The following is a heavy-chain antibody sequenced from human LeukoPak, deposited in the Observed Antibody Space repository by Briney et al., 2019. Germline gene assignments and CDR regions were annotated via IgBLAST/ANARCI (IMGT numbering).Heavy chain of an antibody. CDR2: ISAYKGNT. J-gene: IGHJ4*02. V-gene: IGHV1-18*01. CDR3: ARAQLEQLWLLFDY. CDR1: GYTFTSYG. Sequence: ASVKVSCKASGYTFTSYGISWVRQAPGQGLEWMGWISAYKGNTNYAQKLQGRVTMTTDTSTSTAYMELRSLRSDDTAVYYCARAQLEQLWLLFDYWGQGTLVTVSS. D-gene: IGHD5-18*01.